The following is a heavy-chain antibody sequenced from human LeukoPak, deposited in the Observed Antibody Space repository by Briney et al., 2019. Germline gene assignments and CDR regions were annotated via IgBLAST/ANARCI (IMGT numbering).Heavy chain of an antibody. CDR2: IYTSGNT. J-gene: IGHJ4*02. CDR3: ARLVFDPIYDSSGYWGYYFDY. Sequence: SQTLSLTCTVSGGSISSGSYYWSWIRQPAGKGLEWIGRIYTSGNTNYNPSLKSRVTISVDTSKNQFSLKLSSVTAADTAVYYCARLVFDPIYDSSGYWGYYFDYWGQGTLVTVSS. CDR1: GGSISSGSYY. D-gene: IGHD3-22*01. V-gene: IGHV4-61*02.